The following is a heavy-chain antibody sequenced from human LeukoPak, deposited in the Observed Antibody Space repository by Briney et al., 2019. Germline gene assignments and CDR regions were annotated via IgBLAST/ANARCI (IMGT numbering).Heavy chain of an antibody. CDR1: GGSFSGYS. V-gene: IGHV4-34*01. J-gene: IGHJ4*02. Sequence: SETLSLTCAVYGGSFSGYSWTWIRQPPGKGLEWIGEINHSGSTNYNPSFKSRVTISVDTSKNQFSLKLSSVTAADTAVYYCARKEGSSWYYFDCWGQGTLVTVSS. CDR2: INHSGST. D-gene: IGHD6-13*01. CDR3: ARKEGSSWYYFDC.